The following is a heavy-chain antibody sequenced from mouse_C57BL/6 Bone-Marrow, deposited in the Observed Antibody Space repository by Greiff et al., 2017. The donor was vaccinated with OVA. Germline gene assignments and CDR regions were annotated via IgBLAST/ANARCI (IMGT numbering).Heavy chain of an antibody. V-gene: IGHV5-17*01. CDR3: AKPSYYSNYGYAMDY. Sequence: EVQLVESGGGLVKPGGSLTLSCAASGFTFSDYGMHWVRQAPEKGLEWVAYISSGSSTNYYADTVKGRFTISRDNAKNTLFLQMTSLRSEDTAMYYCAKPSYYSNYGYAMDYWGQGTSVTVSS. CDR2: ISSGSSTN. D-gene: IGHD2-5*01. J-gene: IGHJ4*01. CDR1: GFTFSDYG.